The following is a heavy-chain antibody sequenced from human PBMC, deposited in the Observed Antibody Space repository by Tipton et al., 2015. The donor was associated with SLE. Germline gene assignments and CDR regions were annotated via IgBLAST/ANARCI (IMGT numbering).Heavy chain of an antibody. CDR3: VRERKYVVRFRELVAPDL. V-gene: IGHV4-39*02. Sequence: TLSLTCTVSGGSISSSSYYWGWIRQPPGKGLEWIGSIYYTGGTNYNPSLESRVIMSVDTSKNQFSLKLSSVTAADTAMYYCVRERKYVVRFRELVAPDLWGQGTAITVSS. D-gene: IGHD1-26*01. CDR1: GGSISSSSYY. J-gene: IGHJ3*01. CDR2: IYYTGGT.